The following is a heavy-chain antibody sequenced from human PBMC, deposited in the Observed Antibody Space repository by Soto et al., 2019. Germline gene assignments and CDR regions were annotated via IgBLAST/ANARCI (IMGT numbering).Heavy chain of an antibody. CDR2: IYHGGRT. CDR3: ARDPGYCTNGVCPIFDF. D-gene: IGHD2-8*01. Sequence: NLSLTCTVSGDSVTNYFWSWMRQPPGKGLEWIGHIYHGGRTNYSPSLRSRVTMSLDSSKNQFSLNLSSVTAADTAVYFCARDPGYCTNGVCPIFDFWGQGLLVTVSS. CDR1: GDSVTNYF. V-gene: IGHV4-59*02. J-gene: IGHJ4*02.